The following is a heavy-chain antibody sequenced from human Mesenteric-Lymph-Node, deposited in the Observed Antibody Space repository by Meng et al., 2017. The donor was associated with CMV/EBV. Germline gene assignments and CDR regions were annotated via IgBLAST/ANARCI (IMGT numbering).Heavy chain of an antibody. Sequence: ASVKVSCKASGYTFTSYGISWVRQAPGQGLEWMGWISAYNGNTNYAQKFQGRVTMTEDTSTDTAYMELSSLRSEDTAVYYCALGTTVTNYYYGMDVWGQGTTVTVSS. CDR3: ALGTTVTNYYYGMDV. V-gene: IGHV1-18*01. J-gene: IGHJ6*02. D-gene: IGHD4-11*01. CDR1: GYTFTSYG. CDR2: ISAYNGNT.